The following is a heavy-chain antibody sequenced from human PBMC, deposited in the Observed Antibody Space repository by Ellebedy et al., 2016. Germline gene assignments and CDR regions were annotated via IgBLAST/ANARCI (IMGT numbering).Heavy chain of an antibody. D-gene: IGHD3-10*01. V-gene: IGHV1-18*04. J-gene: IGHJ4*02. CDR1: GYTFTTYS. CDR2: VNTFSRNT. Sequence: ASVKVSCXASGYTFTTYSITWVRQAPGQGLEWMGFVNTFSRNTKFAQKFQGRVSMHTDSSTHTAYMDLRSLRSDDTAMYYCAKTSGWGYGENWGQGTLVTVSS. CDR3: AKTSGWGYGEN.